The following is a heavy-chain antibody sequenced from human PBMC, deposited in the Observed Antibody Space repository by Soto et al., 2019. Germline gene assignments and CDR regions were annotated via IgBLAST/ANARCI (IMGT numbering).Heavy chain of an antibody. V-gene: IGHV3-30*18. D-gene: IGHD3-10*01. CDR2: ISNDGSDT. Sequence: QVQLVESGGGVAQPGTSLRLSCAASGFTLSSYGMHWVRQAPGKGLEWVAVISNDGSDTNYADSVKGRFTVSRDNSKNTVYLQMNNLGAEDSALYHCAKEGHPSGSGTYLCWFDSWGQGTLVTVSP. CDR1: GFTLSSYG. J-gene: IGHJ5*01. CDR3: AKEGHPSGSGTYLCWFDS.